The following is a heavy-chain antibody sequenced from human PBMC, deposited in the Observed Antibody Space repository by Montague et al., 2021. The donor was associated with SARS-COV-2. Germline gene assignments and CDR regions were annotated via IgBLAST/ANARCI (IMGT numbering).Heavy chain of an antibody. V-gene: IGHV2-70*11. CDR1: GFSLTTSAMC. D-gene: IGHD2-15*01. CDR3: ERTREINKSCRTDEVDV. J-gene: IGHJ6*02. CDR2: SDWDGDE. Sequence: PALVKPTQTLTLTCTFSGFSLTTSAMCVSWIRQPPGKALEWLARSDWDGDEYYSASLKSRLTITKDTSKDQVVLTMTNMDPADTATYYCERTREINKSCRTDEVDVWGQGTAVTVSS.